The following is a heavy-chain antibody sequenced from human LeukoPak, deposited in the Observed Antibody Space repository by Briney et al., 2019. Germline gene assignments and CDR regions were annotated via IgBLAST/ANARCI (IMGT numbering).Heavy chain of an antibody. D-gene: IGHD3-22*01. V-gene: IGHV1-2*06. CDR1: GYTFTVYY. Sequence: ASVKVSCKASGYTFTVYYIHWVRQAPGQGLEWMGRINPNSGGTNYAQKFQGRVTMTRDTSISTAYTELSRLRSEDTAVYYCARYYYDNSGYRGDYWGQGTLVTVSS. CDR2: INPNSGGT. CDR3: ARYYYDNSGYRGDY. J-gene: IGHJ4*02.